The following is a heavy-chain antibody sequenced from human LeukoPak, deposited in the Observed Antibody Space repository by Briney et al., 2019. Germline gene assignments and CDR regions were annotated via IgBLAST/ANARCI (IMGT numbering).Heavy chain of an antibody. CDR1: GGSISSGGYY. D-gene: IGHD3-3*01. CDR2: IYHSGST. J-gene: IGHJ5*02. CDR3: ARLGLWSGINWFDP. V-gene: IGHV4-30-2*01. Sequence: TLSLXXAVSGGSISSGGYYWGWLRQPPGRGREGIGYIYHSGSTYYNPSLKSRVTISVDMSKNQFSLKLSSVTAADTAVYYCARLGLWSGINWFDPWGQGTLVTVSS.